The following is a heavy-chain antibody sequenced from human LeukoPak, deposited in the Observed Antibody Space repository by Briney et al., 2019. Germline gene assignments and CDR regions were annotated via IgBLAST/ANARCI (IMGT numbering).Heavy chain of an antibody. V-gene: IGHV3-43*02. CDR1: GFTFDDYA. J-gene: IGHJ4*02. CDR2: ISGDGGST. D-gene: IGHD3-22*01. CDR3: AKVGYYDSSGLPQYYFDY. Sequence: PGRSLRLSCAASGFTFDDYAMHWVRQAPGKGLEWVSLISGDGGSTYYADSVKGRFTISRDNSKNSLYLQMNSLRTEDTALYYCAKVGYYDSSGLPQYYFDYWGQGTLVTVSS.